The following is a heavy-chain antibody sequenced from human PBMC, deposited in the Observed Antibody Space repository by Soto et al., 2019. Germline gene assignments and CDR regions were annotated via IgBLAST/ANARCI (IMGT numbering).Heavy chain of an antibody. CDR2: IIPIFAKP. Sequence: QVQLIQSGAELKRPGSSVKVSCKASGDTFSSYSITWLRQAPGQRLEWMGGIIPIFAKPTYAQKFQGRVAITADDSTITFYMELTRLTSEDSAVYYCARRQGIWNSVYIWGQGTPLAVSS. CDR1: GDTFSSYS. CDR3: ARRQGIWNSVYI. J-gene: IGHJ3*02. D-gene: IGHD1-7*01. V-gene: IGHV1-69*01.